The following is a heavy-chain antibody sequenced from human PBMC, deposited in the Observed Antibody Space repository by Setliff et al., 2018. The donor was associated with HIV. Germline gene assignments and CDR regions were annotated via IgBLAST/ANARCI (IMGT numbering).Heavy chain of an antibody. J-gene: IGHJ4*02. Sequence: ETLSLTCAIYGGSFSNYYWSWIRQSPGKGLEWIGNIFYGGNPHYSPSLKSRVTISMDTSRNQFSLKLTSMTAADTAVYYCAREPDYWGQGTLVTVSS. CDR2: IFYGGNP. CDR1: GGSFSNYY. V-gene: IGHV4-34*12. CDR3: AREPDY. D-gene: IGHD1-1*01.